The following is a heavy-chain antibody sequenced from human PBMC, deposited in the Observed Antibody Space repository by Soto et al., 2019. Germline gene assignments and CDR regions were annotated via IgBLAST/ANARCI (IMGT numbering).Heavy chain of an antibody. CDR3: AHIAALAGHDSSSDPWFDS. CDR2: IYWDDDK. V-gene: IGHV2-5*02. CDR1: GFSLSTSGVG. J-gene: IGHJ5*01. Sequence: ESGPTLVNPTQTLTLTCTFSGFSLSTSGVGVGWIRQPPGKALEWLALIYWDDDKRYSPSLKSRLTITKDTSKNQVVLTMTNMDPVDTATYYCAHIAALAGHDSSSDPWFDSRGQGTLVTVSS. D-gene: IGHD6-13*01.